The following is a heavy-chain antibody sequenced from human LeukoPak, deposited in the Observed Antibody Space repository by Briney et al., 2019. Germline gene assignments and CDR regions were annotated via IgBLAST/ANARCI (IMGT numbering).Heavy chain of an antibody. D-gene: IGHD3-3*01. CDR3: ASRSRFWSEPNFDY. CDR1: GFTFSSYW. V-gene: IGHV3-7*05. J-gene: IGHJ4*02. Sequence: GGSLRLSCAASGFTFSSYWMSWVRQAPGKGLEWVANIKEDGSEKYYVDSVKGRFTISRDNAKNSLYLQMNSLRAEDTAVYYCASRSRFWSEPNFDYWGQGTLVTVSS. CDR2: IKEDGSEK.